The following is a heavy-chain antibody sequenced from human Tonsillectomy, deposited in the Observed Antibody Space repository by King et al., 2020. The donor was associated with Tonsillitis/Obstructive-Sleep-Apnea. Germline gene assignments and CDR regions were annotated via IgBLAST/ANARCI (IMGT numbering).Heavy chain of an antibody. D-gene: IGHD6-19*01. CDR1: GFPFRTYG. V-gene: IGHV3-30*18. CDR2: ISNDGSIK. CDR3: AKEAHSSGFGTFFDY. Sequence: LVESGGGVVQPGRSLRLSCAASGFPFRTYGMHWVRQAPGKGLEWVAVISNDGSIKYYADSVKGRFTISRDNSNNTLYLQVNSLRAEDTAVYYCAKEAHSSGFGTFFDYWGRGTLVTVSA. J-gene: IGHJ4*02.